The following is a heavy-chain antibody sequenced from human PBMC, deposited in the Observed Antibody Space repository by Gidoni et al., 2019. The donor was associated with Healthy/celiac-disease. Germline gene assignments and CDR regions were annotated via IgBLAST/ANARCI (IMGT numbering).Heavy chain of an antibody. CDR1: GFTFSNAW. V-gene: IGHV3-15*01. CDR3: TADRYDFWSGYFVNYGMDV. D-gene: IGHD3-3*01. Sequence: EVQLVESGGGLVKPGGSLRLSCAASGFTFSNAWMSWVRQAPGKGLEWVGRIKSKTDGGTTDYAAPVKGRFTISRDDSKNTLYLQMNSLKTEDTAVYYCTADRYDFWSGYFVNYGMDVWGQGTTVTVSS. CDR2: IKSKTDGGTT. J-gene: IGHJ6*02.